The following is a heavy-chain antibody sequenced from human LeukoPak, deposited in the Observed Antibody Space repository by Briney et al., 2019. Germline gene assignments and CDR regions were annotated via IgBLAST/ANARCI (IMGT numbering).Heavy chain of an antibody. J-gene: IGHJ4*02. CDR2: IIPIFGTA. V-gene: IGHV1-69*13. CDR1: GGTFSIYA. CDR3: ARDSDMADFDY. D-gene: IGHD5-24*01. Sequence: ASVTVSFTASGGTFSIYAISWVRQAHGQGLEWMGGIIPIFGTANYEQKFQGRVTITADESTSTAYMELSSLRSEDTAVYYCARDSDMADFDYWGQGTLVTVSS.